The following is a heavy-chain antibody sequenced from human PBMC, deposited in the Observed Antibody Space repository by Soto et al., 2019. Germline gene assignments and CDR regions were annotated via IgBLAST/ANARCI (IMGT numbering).Heavy chain of an antibody. J-gene: IGHJ4*02. V-gene: IGHV1-46*01. D-gene: IGHD5-12*01. Sequence: ASVKVSCKASGYTFTSYYMHWVRQAPGQGLEWMGIINPSGGSTSYAQKFQGRVTMTRDTSTSTVYMELSSLRSEDTAVYYCARGLVGGYSGYDYGGFDYWGQGTLVTVSS. CDR2: INPSGGST. CDR1: GYTFTSYY. CDR3: ARGLVGGYSGYDYGGFDY.